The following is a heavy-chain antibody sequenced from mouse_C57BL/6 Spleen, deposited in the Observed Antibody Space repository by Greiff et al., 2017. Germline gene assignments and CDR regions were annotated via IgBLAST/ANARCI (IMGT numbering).Heavy chain of an antibody. J-gene: IGHJ4*01. V-gene: IGHV2-4*01. Sequence: VKLMESGPGLVQPSQSLSITCTASGFSFTSYGVHWVRQPPGKGLEWLGVIWSGGSTDYNAAFISRLSISKDNSKSQVFFKMHSLQADDTAIYYCAKEGTTVVGAMDYWGQGTSVTVSS. CDR3: AKEGTTVVGAMDY. CDR2: IWSGGST. CDR1: GFSFTSYG. D-gene: IGHD1-1*01.